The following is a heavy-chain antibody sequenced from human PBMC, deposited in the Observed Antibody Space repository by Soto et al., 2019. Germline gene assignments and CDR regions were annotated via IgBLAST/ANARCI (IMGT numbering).Heavy chain of an antibody. V-gene: IGHV4-34*01. D-gene: IGHD6-25*01. CDR1: SGSFSGYY. Sequence: PSETLSLTCSIYSGSFSGYYWSWIRQPPGKGLEWIGEISQSGNTNYSTSLKSRVSISIDASKKHFSLNLASVSAANTALYYWGIDPNVSGSCQTRPGFWGQGTLVTVSS. CDR3: GIDPNVSGSCQTRPGF. CDR2: ISQSGNT. J-gene: IGHJ4*02.